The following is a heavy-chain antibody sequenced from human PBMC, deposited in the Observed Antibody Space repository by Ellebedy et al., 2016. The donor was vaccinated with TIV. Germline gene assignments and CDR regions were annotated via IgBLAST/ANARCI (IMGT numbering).Heavy chain of an antibody. D-gene: IGHD3-10*01. CDR2: MYSSGNS. J-gene: IGHJ5*02. V-gene: IGHV4-59*08. CDR3: ARWFGELLYVRWFDP. Sequence: SETLSLTCSVSGGSISSFYWSWIRQPPRKGLEWIGYMYSSGNSFYNPSLKSRVSISIDTSKNQFSLRLSSVTAADTAVYYCARWFGELLYVRWFDPWGQGTLVTVSS. CDR1: GGSISSFY.